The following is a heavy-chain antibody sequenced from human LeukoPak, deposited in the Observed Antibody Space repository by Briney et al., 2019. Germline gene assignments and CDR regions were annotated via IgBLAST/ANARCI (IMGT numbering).Heavy chain of an antibody. CDR1: GGSISSYY. CDR3: ASQARASGWFDP. D-gene: IGHD3-10*01. CDR2: IYYSGST. Sequence: SETLSLTCTVSGGSISSYYWSWIRQPPRKGLEWIGYIYYSGSTNYNPSLKSRVTISVDTSKNQFSLKLSSVTAADTAVYYCASQARASGWFDPWGQGTLVTVSS. J-gene: IGHJ5*02. V-gene: IGHV4-59*01.